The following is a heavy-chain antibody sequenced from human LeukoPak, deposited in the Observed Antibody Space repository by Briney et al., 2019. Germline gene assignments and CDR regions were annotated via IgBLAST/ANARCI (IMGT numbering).Heavy chain of an antibody. CDR1: GYIFTSYY. CDR3: ASEDCSGGSCYLLGY. D-gene: IGHD2-15*01. CDR2: INPSGGST. J-gene: IGHJ4*02. Sequence: ASVKVSCKASGYIFTSYYMHWVRQAPGQGLEWMGIINPSGGSTSYAQKFQGRVTMTRDTSTSTVYMQLSSLRSEDTAVYYCASEDCSGGSCYLLGYWGQGTLVTVSS. V-gene: IGHV1-46*01.